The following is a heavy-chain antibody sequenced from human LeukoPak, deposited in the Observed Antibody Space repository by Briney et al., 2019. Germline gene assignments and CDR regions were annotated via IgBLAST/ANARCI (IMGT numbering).Heavy chain of an antibody. CDR2: IYYSGST. J-gene: IGHJ4*02. CDR1: GGSISSYY. CDR3: ARALYSSGHLDY. V-gene: IGHV4-59*01. D-gene: IGHD6-19*01. Sequence: PSETLSLTCTVSGGSISSYYWSWIRQPPGKGLEWIGYIYYSGSTNYNPSVKSRVTISVDTSKNQFSLKLSSVTAADTAVYYCARALYSSGHLDYWGQGTLVTVSS.